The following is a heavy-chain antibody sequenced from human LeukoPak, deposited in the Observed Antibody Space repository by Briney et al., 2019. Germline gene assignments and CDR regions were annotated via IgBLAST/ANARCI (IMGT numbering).Heavy chain of an antibody. CDR1: GYTLTELS. J-gene: IGHJ3*02. V-gene: IGHV1-24*01. Sequence: GASVKVSCKVSGYTLTELSMHWVRQAPGKRLEWMGGFDPEDGETIYAQKYQGRVTMTEDTSTATAYMELSRLRSEDTAVYYCATRVGAAAFDIWGQGTMVTVSS. D-gene: IGHD1-26*01. CDR2: FDPEDGET. CDR3: ATRVGAAAFDI.